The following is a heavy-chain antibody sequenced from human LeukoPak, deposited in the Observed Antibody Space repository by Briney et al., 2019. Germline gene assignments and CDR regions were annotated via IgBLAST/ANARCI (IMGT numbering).Heavy chain of an antibody. D-gene: IGHD6-13*01. Sequence: ASVKVSCKASGGTFSSYAFSWVRQAPGQGLEWMGGIIPTFGTANYAQKFQGRVIITTDESTSTVYMEVSSLGSEDTAVYYCAXLIEAAGTDPYYYYYMDVWDKGTTVTVSS. CDR2: IIPTFGTA. CDR1: GGTFSSYA. CDR3: AXLIEAAGTDPYYYYYMDV. V-gene: IGHV1-69*05. J-gene: IGHJ6*03.